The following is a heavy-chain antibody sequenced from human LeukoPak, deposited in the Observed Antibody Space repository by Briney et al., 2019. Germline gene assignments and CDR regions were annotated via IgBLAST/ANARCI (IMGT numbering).Heavy chain of an antibody. CDR1: GFTFSNYG. D-gene: IGHD6-19*01. CDR2: ISPDGSGK. J-gene: IGHJ4*02. V-gene: IGHV3-30*18. Sequence: PGGSLRLSCAASGFTFSNYGMHWVRQGPGQGLEWVAVISPDGSGKFYADAVKGRFTISRDNPMNTLFLQMNSLRGEDTALYYRAKERGAFSAYDYWGQGTLVTVSS. CDR3: AKERGAFSAYDY.